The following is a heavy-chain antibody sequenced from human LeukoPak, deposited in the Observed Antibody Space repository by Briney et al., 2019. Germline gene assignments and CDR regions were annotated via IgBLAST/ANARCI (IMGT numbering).Heavy chain of an antibody. CDR2: KYYSGST. D-gene: IGHD5-18*01. Sequence: SETLSLTCDVSGVSINTCCYYWAWLRQPPGKGLEWIGYKYYSGSTRYNSSLRSRLTISLDSSKNQFSLRLTSVTAADTAVYYCARGRSYGFDFDSWGPGTLVIVSS. V-gene: IGHV4-61*01. CDR3: ARGRSYGFDFDS. CDR1: GVSINTCCYY. J-gene: IGHJ4*02.